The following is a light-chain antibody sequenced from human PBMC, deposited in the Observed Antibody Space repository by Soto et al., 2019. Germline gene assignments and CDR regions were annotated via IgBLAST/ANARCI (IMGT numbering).Light chain of an antibody. J-gene: IGLJ2*01. V-gene: IGLV1-44*01. Sequence: QSVLTQPPSASGTPGQRVTISCSGSSSNIGDYHVHWYQQLPGAAPKVLIHSSHQRPSGVPDRFSGSKAGTSASVAISGLQSEDEADYYCAAWDDSLNGVVFGGGTKLTVL. CDR2: SSH. CDR1: SSNIGDYH. CDR3: AAWDDSLNGVV.